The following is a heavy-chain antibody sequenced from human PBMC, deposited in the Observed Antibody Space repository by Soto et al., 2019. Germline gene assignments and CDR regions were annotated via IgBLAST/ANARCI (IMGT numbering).Heavy chain of an antibody. V-gene: IGHV3-30-3*01. CDR3: ARDVAVAATYYYYGMDV. CDR1: GFTFSSYA. Sequence: GGSLRLSCAASGFTFSSYAMLWVRQAPGKGLEWVAVISYDGSNKYYADSVKGRFTISRDNSKNTLYLQMNSLRAEDTAVYYCARDVAVAATYYYYGMDVWGQGTTVTV. J-gene: IGHJ6*02. D-gene: IGHD6-19*01. CDR2: ISYDGSNK.